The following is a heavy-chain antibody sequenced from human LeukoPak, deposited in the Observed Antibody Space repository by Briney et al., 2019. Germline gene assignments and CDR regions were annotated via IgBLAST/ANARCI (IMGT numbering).Heavy chain of an antibody. CDR2: IKHDGVEK. Sequence: GGSLRLSCAASGFSFNYYWMTWVRQAPGKGLEWVANIKHDGVEKYYVDSVKGRFTISRDNANNSIYLQMNSLRAEDAAIYYCARDRRILGAAGTALDSWGQGTLVTVSS. D-gene: IGHD6-13*01. CDR1: GFSFNYYW. J-gene: IGHJ4*02. CDR3: ARDRRILGAAGTALDS. V-gene: IGHV3-7*03.